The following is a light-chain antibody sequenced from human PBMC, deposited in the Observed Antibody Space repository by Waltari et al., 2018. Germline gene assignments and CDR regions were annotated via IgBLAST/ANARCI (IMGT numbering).Light chain of an antibody. Sequence: QSALTQPASVSGSPGQSITISCTGTNNDVGASKFVSWYQQHPGRAPQLMIYDVTERPSGISYRFSGSQSANTASLTISGLLPEDDASYYCCSFTATHTLLFGGGTTVTVL. J-gene: IGLJ2*01. CDR1: NNDVGASKF. CDR3: CSFTATHTLL. CDR2: DVT. V-gene: IGLV2-14*03.